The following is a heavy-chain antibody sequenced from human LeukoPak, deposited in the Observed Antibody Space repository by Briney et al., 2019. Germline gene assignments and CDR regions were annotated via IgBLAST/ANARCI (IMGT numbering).Heavy chain of an antibody. CDR1: GFTFSSYS. J-gene: IGHJ4*02. CDR2: ISSSSSYI. D-gene: IGHD6-13*01. Sequence: GGSLRLSCAASGFTFSSYSMNWVRQASGKGLEWVSSISSSSSYIYYADSVKGRFTISRDNAKNSLYLQMNSLRVEDTALYYCIKGGRHSSSWNDYWGQGTLVTVSS. CDR3: IKGGRHSSSWNDY. V-gene: IGHV3-21*04.